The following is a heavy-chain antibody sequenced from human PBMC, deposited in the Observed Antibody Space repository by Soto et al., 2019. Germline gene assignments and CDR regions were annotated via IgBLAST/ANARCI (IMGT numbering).Heavy chain of an antibody. CDR1: GFFLRDFG. J-gene: IGHJ4*02. CDR3: ARASSYSTWYPGSFDY. V-gene: IGHV3-33*01. D-gene: IGHD6-13*01. Sequence: GGSLRLSCVASGFFLRDFGMHWVRQAPGKGLEWVSAIWYSRSNTYHADSVKGRFTISRDNAKNSLYLQMNSLRAEDTAVYYCARASSYSTWYPGSFDYWGQGTLVTVSS. CDR2: IWYSRSNT.